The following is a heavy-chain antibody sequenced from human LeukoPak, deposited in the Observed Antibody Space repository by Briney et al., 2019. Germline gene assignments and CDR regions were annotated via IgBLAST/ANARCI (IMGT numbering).Heavy chain of an antibody. J-gene: IGHJ4*02. Sequence: QTGGSLRLSCAASGFTFSSYDMHWVRQATGKGLEWVSAIGTAGDTYYPGSVKGRFTISRENAKNSLYLQMNSLRAGDTAVYYCARGTYYYDSSGYYYFDYWGQGTLVTVSS. CDR1: GFTFSSYD. CDR2: IGTAGDT. CDR3: ARGTYYYDSSGYYYFDY. V-gene: IGHV3-13*01. D-gene: IGHD3-22*01.